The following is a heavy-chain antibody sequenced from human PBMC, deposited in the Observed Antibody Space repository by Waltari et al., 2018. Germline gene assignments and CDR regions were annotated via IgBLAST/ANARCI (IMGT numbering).Heavy chain of an antibody. CDR2: IYYSGST. D-gene: IGHD3-9*01. CDR1: GFTFDDYA. J-gene: IGHJ3*02. V-gene: IGHV4-30-4*08. CDR3: ARFSLLTSDAFDI. Sequence: VQLVESGGGLVQPGRSLRLSCAASGFTFDDYAMHWVRQAPGKGLEWIGYIYYSGSTDYNPSLKSRVTISVDTSKNQFSLKLSSVTAADTAVYYCARFSLLTSDAFDIWGQGTMVTVSS.